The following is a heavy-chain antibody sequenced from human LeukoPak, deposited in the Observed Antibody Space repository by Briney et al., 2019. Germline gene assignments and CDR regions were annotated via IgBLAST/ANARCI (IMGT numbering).Heavy chain of an antibody. Sequence: QPGGSLRLSCAASGFTFSSYWMSWVRQAPGKGLEWVANIKQDGSEKYYVDSVKGRFTISRDNAKNSLYLQMNSLRAEDTAMYYCAKGALRYSSRYDYWGQGTPVTVSS. V-gene: IGHV3-7*03. CDR1: GFTFSSYW. CDR2: IKQDGSEK. D-gene: IGHD6-25*01. CDR3: AKGALRYSSRYDY. J-gene: IGHJ4*02.